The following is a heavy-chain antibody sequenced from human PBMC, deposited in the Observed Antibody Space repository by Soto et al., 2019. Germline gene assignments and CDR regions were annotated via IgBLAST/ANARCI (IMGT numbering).Heavy chain of an antibody. CDR1: GFSFSSHV. D-gene: IGHD6-19*01. Sequence: EVQLLESGGDLVQSGGSLRLSCAASGFSFSSHVMTWVRKTPGKGLEWVSSITGSGDRTYYADSVKGRFTISRDNFKNTLYLQMDSLRVEDTAVYYCGKDHGIALGGSWTSGESYWGQGALVTVSS. CDR2: ITGSGDRT. V-gene: IGHV3-23*01. J-gene: IGHJ4*02. CDR3: GKDHGIALGGSWTSGESY.